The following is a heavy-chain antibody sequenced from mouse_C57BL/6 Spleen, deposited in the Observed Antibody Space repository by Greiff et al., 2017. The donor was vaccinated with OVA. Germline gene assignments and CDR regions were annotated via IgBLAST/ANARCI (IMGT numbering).Heavy chain of an antibody. D-gene: IGHD2-4*01. CDR2: IYPGDGDT. Sequence: VEPGASVKISCKASGYAFSSSCMNWVKQRPGKGLEWIGRIYPGDGDTNYNGKFKGKATLTADKSSSTAYMQLSSLTSEDSAVYFCARDYDYYAMDYWGQGTSVTVSS. CDR1: GYAFSSSC. J-gene: IGHJ4*01. V-gene: IGHV1-82*01. CDR3: ARDYDYYAMDY.